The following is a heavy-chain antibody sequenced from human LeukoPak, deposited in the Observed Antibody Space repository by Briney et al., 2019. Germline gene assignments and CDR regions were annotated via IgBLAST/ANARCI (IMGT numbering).Heavy chain of an antibody. D-gene: IGHD3-10*01. V-gene: IGHV6-1*01. Sequence: SQTLSLTCAISGDSVSSNRAAWNWMRQSPSRGLEWLGRTYSRSKWYYEYAVSVKGRTTINADTSKNQFSLQLNSVTPEDTAVYYCARYDSGRRDFDYWGPGTLVTVSS. CDR1: GDSVSSNRAA. CDR2: TYSRSKWYY. J-gene: IGHJ4*02. CDR3: ARYDSGRRDFDY.